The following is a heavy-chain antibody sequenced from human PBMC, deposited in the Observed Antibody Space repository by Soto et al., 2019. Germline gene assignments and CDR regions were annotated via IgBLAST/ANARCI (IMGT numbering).Heavy chain of an antibody. Sequence: ASVKVSCKASGGTFSSYTISWVRQAPGQGLEWMGRIIPILGIANYAQKFQGRVTITADKSTSTAYMELSSLRSEDTAVYYCAREVGGISGEFFDYWGQGTLVTVSS. V-gene: IGHV1-69*04. J-gene: IGHJ4*02. CDR2: IIPILGIA. D-gene: IGHD3-10*01. CDR1: GGTFSSYT. CDR3: AREVGGISGEFFDY.